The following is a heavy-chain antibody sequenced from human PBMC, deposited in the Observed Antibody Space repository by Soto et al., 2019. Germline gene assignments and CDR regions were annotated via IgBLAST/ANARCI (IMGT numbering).Heavy chain of an antibody. CDR2: IYWDDDK. CDR1: GFSLSTSGVG. D-gene: IGHD4-17*01. Sequence: QITLKESGPTLVKPTQTLTLTCTFSGFSLSTSGVGVGWIRQPPGKALEWLALIYWDDDKRYSPSLKSRLTITKDTSKNQVVLTMTNMDPVDTATYYCAHNRIHRVTTLPSQFDYWGQGTLVTVSS. J-gene: IGHJ4*02. CDR3: AHNRIHRVTTLPSQFDY. V-gene: IGHV2-5*02.